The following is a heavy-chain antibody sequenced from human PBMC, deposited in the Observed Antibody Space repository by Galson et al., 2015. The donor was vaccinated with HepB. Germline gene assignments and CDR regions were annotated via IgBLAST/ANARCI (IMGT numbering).Heavy chain of an antibody. D-gene: IGHD3-16*01. CDR2: MKEDGSEK. CDR3: ARISPESAYRSFDY. J-gene: IGHJ4*02. CDR1: GFTFSGYW. Sequence: SLRLSCAASGFTFSGYWMSWVRQAPGRGLEWVANMKEDGSEKNYVDSVKGRFTISRDNAKNSLYLQMNSLRAEDTAVYYCARISPESAYRSFDYWGQGTLVTVSS. V-gene: IGHV3-7*01.